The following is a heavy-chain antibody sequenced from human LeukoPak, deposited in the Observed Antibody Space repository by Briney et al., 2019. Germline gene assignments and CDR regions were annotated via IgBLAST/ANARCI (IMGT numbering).Heavy chain of an antibody. D-gene: IGHD3-3*01. V-gene: IGHV1-18*01. CDR2: ISAYNGNT. CDR3: AREVSDYDFWSGYFHCFDY. CDR1: GYTFTSYG. Sequence: ASVKVSCKASGYTFTSYGISWVRQAPGQGLEWMGWISAYNGNTNYAQKLQGRVTMTTDTSTSTAYMELRSLRSDDTAVYYCAREVSDYDFWSGYFHCFDYWGQGTLVTVSS. J-gene: IGHJ4*02.